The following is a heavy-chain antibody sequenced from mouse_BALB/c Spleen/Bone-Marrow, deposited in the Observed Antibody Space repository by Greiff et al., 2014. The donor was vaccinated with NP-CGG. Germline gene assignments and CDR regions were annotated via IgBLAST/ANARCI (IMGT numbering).Heavy chain of an antibody. CDR1: GYAFTSYN. D-gene: IGHD2-14*01. CDR2: IDPNNGDT. CDR3: ASRDKYASCFAY. V-gene: IGHV1S135*01. J-gene: IGHJ2*01. Sequence: EVQLQQSGPELVKPGASVKVSCKASGYAFTSYNIYWVKQSHGKGLEWIGYIDPNNGDTNYNEKFKVKATLTVDKSSSTAYMHLNSLTSEDSAVYYCASRDKYASCFAYWGQGTPLTVSS.